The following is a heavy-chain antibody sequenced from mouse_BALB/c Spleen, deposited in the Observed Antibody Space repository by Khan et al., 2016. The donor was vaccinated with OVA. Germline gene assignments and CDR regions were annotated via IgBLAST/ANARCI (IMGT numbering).Heavy chain of an antibody. D-gene: IGHD3-2*01. CDR1: GYAFTNYL. J-gene: IGHJ3*01. CDR3: ALDRSDYVPLAY. CDR2: INPGSGGT. Sequence: QVQLQQSGAELVRPGTSVKVSCKASGYAFTNYLIEWVKQRPGQGLEWIGVINPGSGGTNYNEKLKGKATLTADKSSSTAYMQLSSLTSDDCAVYRCALDRSDYVPLAYWGQGTLVTVSA. V-gene: IGHV1-54*01.